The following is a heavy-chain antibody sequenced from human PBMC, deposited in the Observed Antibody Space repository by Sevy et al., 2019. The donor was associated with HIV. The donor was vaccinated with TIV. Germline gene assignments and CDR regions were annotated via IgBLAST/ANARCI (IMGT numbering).Heavy chain of an antibody. D-gene: IGHD1-26*01. J-gene: IGHJ4*02. Sequence: GGSLRLSCAASGFTFSPYWMTWVRQAPGKGLEWVANIRPDGSDKYYVDSVKGRFTISRDNAKNSLYLQMNSLRAEDAVMYYCAGGVGLDCWGQGALVTVSS. CDR1: GFTFSPYW. CDR2: IRPDGSDK. CDR3: AGGVGLDC. V-gene: IGHV3-7*04.